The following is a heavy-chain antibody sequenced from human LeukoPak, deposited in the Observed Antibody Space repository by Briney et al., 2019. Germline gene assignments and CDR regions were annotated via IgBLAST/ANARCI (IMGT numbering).Heavy chain of an antibody. CDR3: ASWDTAMATLDY. D-gene: IGHD5-18*01. V-gene: IGHV4-39*01. Sequence: MSSETLSLTCAVYGGSISSSSYYWGWIRQPPGKGLEWIGSIYYSGSTYYNPSLKSRVTISVDTSKNQFSLKLSSVTAADTAVYYCASWDTAMATLDYWGQGTLVTVSS. CDR1: GGSISSSSYY. CDR2: IYYSGST. J-gene: IGHJ4*02.